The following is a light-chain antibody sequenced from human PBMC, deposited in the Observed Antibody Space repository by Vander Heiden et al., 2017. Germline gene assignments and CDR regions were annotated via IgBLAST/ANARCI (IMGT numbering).Light chain of an antibody. V-gene: IGKV3-15*01. J-gene: IGKJ2*01. CDR1: QSVSSN. CDR3: QQYNNLYT. Sequence: EIVMTQSPATLSVSPGERATLSCRASQSVSSNLAWYQQKPGQAPRLLIYGASAGATGIPARFSSSGSGTEYTLTISSLQSEDFAVYYCQQYNNLYTFGQGTKLEIK. CDR2: GAS.